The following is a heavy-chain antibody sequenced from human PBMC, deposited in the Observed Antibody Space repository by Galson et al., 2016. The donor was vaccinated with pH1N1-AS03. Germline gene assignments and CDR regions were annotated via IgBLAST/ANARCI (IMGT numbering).Heavy chain of an antibody. CDR2: IIPPSGTT. CDR1: GGTFGSYG. D-gene: IGHD2-8*01. Sequence: SVKVSCKASGGTFGSYGISWVRQAPGQGLEWVGGIIPPSGTTDYAQRFQDRVTITADDSTNTAYMELNSLTSEDTAVYFCARDRHFDNGPRFYESEYWCPGTMVPVSS. CDR3: ARDRHFDNGPRFYESEY. J-gene: IGHJ4*02. V-gene: IGHV1-69*13.